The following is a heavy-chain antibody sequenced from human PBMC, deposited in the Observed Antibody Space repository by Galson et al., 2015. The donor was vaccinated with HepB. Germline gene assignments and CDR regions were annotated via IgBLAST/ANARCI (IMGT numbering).Heavy chain of an antibody. CDR1: GFTFSSYG. V-gene: IGHV3-33*01. J-gene: IGHJ1*01. Sequence: LRLSCAASGFTFSSYGMHWVRQAPGKGLEWVAVIWYDGSNKYYADSVKGRFTISRDNSKNTLYLQMNSLRAEDTAVYYCARDPYYDSSGPLYFQHWGQGTLVTVSS. D-gene: IGHD3-22*01. CDR3: ARDPYYDSSGPLYFQH. CDR2: IWYDGSNK.